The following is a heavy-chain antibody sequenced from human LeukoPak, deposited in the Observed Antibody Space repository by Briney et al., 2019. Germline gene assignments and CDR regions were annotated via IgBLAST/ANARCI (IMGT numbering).Heavy chain of an antibody. J-gene: IGHJ6*03. CDR2: INSDGSST. V-gene: IGHV3-74*01. D-gene: IGHD3-3*01. CDR1: GFTFSSYW. Sequence: GGSLRLSCAASGFTFSSYWMHWVRQAPGKGLVWVSRINSDGSSTSYADSVKGRFTISRDNAKNTLYLQMNSLRAEDTAVYYCARGDTYDFWSGYPNYYYYMDVWGKGTTVTVSS. CDR3: ARGDTYDFWSGYPNYYYYMDV.